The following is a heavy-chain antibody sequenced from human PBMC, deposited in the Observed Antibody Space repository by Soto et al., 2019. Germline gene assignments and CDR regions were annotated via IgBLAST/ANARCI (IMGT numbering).Heavy chain of an antibody. CDR1: GGSISSGRFY. CDR2: ISDSGSS. CDR3: ARTTFYDIFTAYYSLFDY. Sequence: SETLSLTCTVSGGSISSGRFYWSWIRQHPGKGLEWIGHISDSGSSYYNPSLESRVTISVDTSKNQFSLKLSAVTAADTAVYFCARTTFYDIFTAYYSLFDYWGQGTMVTVSS. D-gene: IGHD3-9*01. J-gene: IGHJ4*02. V-gene: IGHV4-31*03.